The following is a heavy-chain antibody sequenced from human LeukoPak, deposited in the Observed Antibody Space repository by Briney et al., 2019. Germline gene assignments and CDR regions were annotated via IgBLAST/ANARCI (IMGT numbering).Heavy chain of an antibody. V-gene: IGHV1-18*01. CDR2: ISAYNGNT. CDR1: GYTFTSYG. CDR3: ARALIVVVPAAHDY. Sequence: GASVKVSCKASGYTFTSYGISWVRRAPGQGLECMGWISAYNGNTNYAQKLQGRVTMTTDTSTSTAYMELRSLRSDDTAVYYCARALIVVVPAAHDYWGQGTLVTVSS. J-gene: IGHJ4*02. D-gene: IGHD2-2*01.